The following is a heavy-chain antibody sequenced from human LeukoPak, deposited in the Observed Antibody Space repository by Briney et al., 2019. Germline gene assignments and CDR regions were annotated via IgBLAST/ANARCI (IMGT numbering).Heavy chain of an antibody. D-gene: IGHD1-26*01. Sequence: PSETLSLTCSVSGASTTSYYWNWIRQAPGKGLEWIGYIYSDGTTSYSPSLRSRVTISIDTSRNQFSLKLSSVTAADTAVYYCARSPELGELRLAYHHAFDIWGQGTMVTVSS. CDR3: ARSPELGELRLAYHHAFDI. J-gene: IGHJ3*02. CDR2: IYSDGTT. V-gene: IGHV4-4*09. CDR1: GASTTSYY.